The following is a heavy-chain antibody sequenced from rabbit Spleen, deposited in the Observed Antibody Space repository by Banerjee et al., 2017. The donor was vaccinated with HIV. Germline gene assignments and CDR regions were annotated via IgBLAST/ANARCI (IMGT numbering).Heavy chain of an antibody. D-gene: IGHD2-1*01. CDR2: IDPIFGIT. CDR1: GVSLSDKDV. CDR3: ARDGMTNTGFVL. J-gene: IGHJ6*01. Sequence: QQQLEESGGGLVKPEGSLTLTCKASGVSLSDKDVMCWVRQAPGKGLEWIGYIDPIFGITYYANWVNGRFSISRENAQNTVFLQMTSLTAADTATYFCARDGMTNTGFVLWGQGTLVTVS. V-gene: IGHV1S43*01.